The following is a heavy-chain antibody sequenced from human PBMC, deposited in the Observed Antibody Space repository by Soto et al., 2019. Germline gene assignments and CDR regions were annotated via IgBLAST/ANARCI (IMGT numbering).Heavy chain of an antibody. J-gene: IGHJ3*02. D-gene: IGHD6-19*01. CDR2: ISSNGGST. V-gene: IGHV3-64*01. CDR1: GFTFSSYA. Sequence: EVQLVESGGGLVQPGGSLRLSCAASGFTFSSYAMHWVRQAPGKGLEYVSAISSNGGSTYYANSVKGRFTISRDNSKNTLYLQMGSLRAEDMAVYYCARDRRSSGWYGDVKRRDAFDIWGQGTMVTVSS. CDR3: ARDRRSSGWYGDVKRRDAFDI.